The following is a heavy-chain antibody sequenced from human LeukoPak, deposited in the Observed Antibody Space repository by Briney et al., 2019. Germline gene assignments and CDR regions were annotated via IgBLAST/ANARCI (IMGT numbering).Heavy chain of an antibody. CDR1: GGTFSSYA. V-gene: IGHV1-69*05. CDR2: IIPIFGTA. D-gene: IGHD3-9*01. J-gene: IGHJ5*02. Sequence: SVKVSCKASGGTFSSYAVSWVRQAPGQGLEWMGGIIPIFGTANYAQKFQGRVTITTDESTSTAYMELSSLRSEGTAVYYCASDAPHYYDILTGQNWFDPWGQGTLVTVSS. CDR3: ASDAPHYYDILTGQNWFDP.